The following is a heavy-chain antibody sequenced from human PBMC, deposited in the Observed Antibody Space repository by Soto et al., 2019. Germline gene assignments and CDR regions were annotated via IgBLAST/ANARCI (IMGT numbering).Heavy chain of an antibody. D-gene: IGHD3-9*01. J-gene: IGHJ4*02. Sequence: EVQLLESGGGLVQPGGSLRLSCAASGFTFSSYAMSWVRQAAGKGLEWVSAISGSGGSTYYADSVKGRFTISRDNSKNTLYLQMNSLRAEDTAVYYCAKDVLYDILTGLLDYWGQGTLVTVSS. V-gene: IGHV3-23*01. CDR1: GFTFSSYA. CDR3: AKDVLYDILTGLLDY. CDR2: ISGSGGST.